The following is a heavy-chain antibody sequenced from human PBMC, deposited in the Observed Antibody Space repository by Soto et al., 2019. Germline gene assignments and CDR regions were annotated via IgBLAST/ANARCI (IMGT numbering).Heavy chain of an antibody. Sequence: EXGPTQVNATQTLTLTCTFPGFSLSTSVMCVSWIRQPPGKALEWLALIDWDDDKYYSTSLKTRLTISKDTSKNQVVLTMTNMDPVDTATYYCARLPQFYSGMDVWGQGTTVTVSS. CDR1: GFSLSTSVMC. D-gene: IGHD1-26*01. CDR2: IDWDDDK. CDR3: ARLPQFYSGMDV. V-gene: IGHV2-70*01. J-gene: IGHJ6*02.